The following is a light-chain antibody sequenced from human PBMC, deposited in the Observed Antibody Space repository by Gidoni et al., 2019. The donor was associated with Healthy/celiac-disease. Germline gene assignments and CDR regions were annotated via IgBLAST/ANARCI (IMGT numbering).Light chain of an antibody. Sequence: QSVPTQPPSASGTPGQRVTISCSGSSSNIGSNVVNWYQQLPGTAPKLLIYNNNQRPSGVPDRFSGSKSGTSASLAISGLQSGDEADYHCATWDDHLTGWVFGGGTKLTVL. CDR3: ATWDDHLTGWV. V-gene: IGLV1-44*01. J-gene: IGLJ3*02. CDR2: NNN. CDR1: SSNIGSNV.